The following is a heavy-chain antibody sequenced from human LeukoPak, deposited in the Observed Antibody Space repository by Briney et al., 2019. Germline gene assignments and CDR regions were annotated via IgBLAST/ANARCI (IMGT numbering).Heavy chain of an antibody. J-gene: IGHJ6*02. CDR3: ARDGTDYGSGSYNYYGMDV. CDR2: ISCYNGDT. CDR1: GYIFNKYG. Sequence: ASVKVSCKASGYIFNKYGVSWVRQAPGQGLEWLAWISCYNGDTNYAQKFQGRVTMTRDTSTSTVYMELSSLRSEDTAVYYCARDGTDYGSGSYNYYGMDVWGQGTTVTVSS. D-gene: IGHD3-10*01. V-gene: IGHV1-18*01.